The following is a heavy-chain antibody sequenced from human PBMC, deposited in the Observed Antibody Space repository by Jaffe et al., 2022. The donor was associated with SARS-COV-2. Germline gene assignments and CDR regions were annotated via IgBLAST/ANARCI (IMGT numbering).Heavy chain of an antibody. CDR1: GFTFSIYS. D-gene: IGHD1-26*01. J-gene: IGHJ4*02. Sequence: EVQLVESGGGLVQPGGSLRLSCAASGFTFSIYSMNWVRQAPGKGLEWLSYISGSAGSIYYADSVKGRFTIARDNAKNSLFLQMNSLRAEDTAVYYCATSSGSLDYWGQGTLVTVSS. V-gene: IGHV3-48*01. CDR2: ISGSAGSI. CDR3: ATSSGSLDY.